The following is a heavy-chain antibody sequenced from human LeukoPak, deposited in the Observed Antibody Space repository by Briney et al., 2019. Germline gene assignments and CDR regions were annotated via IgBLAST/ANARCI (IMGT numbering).Heavy chain of an antibody. D-gene: IGHD7-27*01. CDR1: GGSISSSSYY. Sequence: SETLSLTCTVSGGSISSSSYYWGWIRQPPGKGLEWIGSIYYSGSTYYNPSLKSRVTISVDTSKNQFSLKLSSVTAADTAVYYCARGSTLTVDAFDIWDQGTMVTVSS. V-gene: IGHV4-39*07. CDR3: ARGSTLTVDAFDI. CDR2: IYYSGST. J-gene: IGHJ3*02.